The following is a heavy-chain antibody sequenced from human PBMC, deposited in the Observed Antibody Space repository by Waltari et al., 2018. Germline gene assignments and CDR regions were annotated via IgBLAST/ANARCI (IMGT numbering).Heavy chain of an antibody. CDR2: MNPNSGNT. D-gene: IGHD1-20*01. CDR3: ARGVTSVTGSPFDY. Sequence: QVQLVQSGAEVKKPGASVKVSCKASGYTFTSYDINWVRPATGQGLEWMGWMNPNSGNTGYAQKFQGRVTMTRNTSISTAYMELSSLRSEDTAVYYCARGVTSVTGSPFDYWGQGTLVTVSS. CDR1: GYTFTSYD. J-gene: IGHJ4*02. V-gene: IGHV1-8*01.